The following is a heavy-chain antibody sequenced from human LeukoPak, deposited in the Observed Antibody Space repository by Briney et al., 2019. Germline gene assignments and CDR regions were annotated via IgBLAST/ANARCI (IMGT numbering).Heavy chain of an antibody. V-gene: IGHV4-59*08. CDR3: ARHRPGPYDY. Sequence: SETLSLTCAVYGGSFSGYYWSWLRQPPGKGLEWIGYIYYSGSTSYNPSLKSRVTISVDTSKNQFSLNLSSVTAADTAVYYCARHRPGPYDYWGQGTLVTVSS. J-gene: IGHJ4*02. CDR1: GGSFSGYY. CDR2: IYYSGST.